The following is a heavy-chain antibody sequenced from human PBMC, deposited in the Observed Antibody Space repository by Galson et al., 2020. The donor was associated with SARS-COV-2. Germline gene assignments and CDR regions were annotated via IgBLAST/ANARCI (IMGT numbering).Heavy chain of an antibody. J-gene: IGHJ4*02. CDR1: GFAVSSKY. V-gene: IGHV3-53*05. CDR2: IYYDGNT. Sequence: METGGSLRLSSAASGFAVSSKYMSWVRQAPGKGLEWVSVIYYDGNTNYADSVRGRFTISRDTSQNTLSLQMNSLRAEDTAVYYCVKDDGTAPYDYWGPGTLVTVAS. D-gene: IGHD5-18*01. CDR3: VKDDGTAPYDY.